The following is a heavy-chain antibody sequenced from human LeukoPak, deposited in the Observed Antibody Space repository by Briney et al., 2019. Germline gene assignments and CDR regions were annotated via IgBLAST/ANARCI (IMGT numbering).Heavy chain of an antibody. J-gene: IGHJ4*02. CDR3: AKDPHDYGDYELSSY. CDR1: GFTFSSYA. V-gene: IGHV3-21*01. D-gene: IGHD4-17*01. CDR2: INSSGSYM. Sequence: GGSLRLSCAASGFTFSSYAMSWVRQAPGKGPEWISSINSSGSYMYYADSVKGRFIISRDNAKNSLYLQMNSLRAEDTAVYYCAKDPHDYGDYELSSYWGQGTLVTVSS.